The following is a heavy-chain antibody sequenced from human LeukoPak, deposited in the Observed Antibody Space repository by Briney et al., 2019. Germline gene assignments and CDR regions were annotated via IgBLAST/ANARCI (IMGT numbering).Heavy chain of an antibody. CDR1: GGSISSGSYY. J-gene: IGHJ4*02. D-gene: IGHD2-2*02. V-gene: IGHV4-61*02. CDR3: ARSLPATAIHSSYFDY. CDR2: IYTSGST. Sequence: SETLSLTCTVSGGSISSGSYYWSWIRQPAGKGLEWIGRIYTSGSTNYNPSLKSRVTISVDTSKNQFSLKLSSVTAADTAVYYCARSLPATAIHSSYFDYWGQGTLVTVSS.